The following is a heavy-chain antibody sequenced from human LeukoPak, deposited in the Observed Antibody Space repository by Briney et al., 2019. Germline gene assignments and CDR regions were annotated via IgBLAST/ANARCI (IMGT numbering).Heavy chain of an antibody. Sequence: PGGSLRLSCAASGFTFSDYYMSWIRQAPGKGLEWVSYISSSGSTIYYADSVKGRFTIPRDNAKNSLYLQMNSLRAEDTAVYYCARDMAKIASYDILTGPLDYWGQGTLVTVSS. CDR3: ARDMAKIASYDILTGPLDY. CDR1: GFTFSDYY. J-gene: IGHJ4*02. D-gene: IGHD3-9*01. CDR2: ISSSGSTI. V-gene: IGHV3-11*01.